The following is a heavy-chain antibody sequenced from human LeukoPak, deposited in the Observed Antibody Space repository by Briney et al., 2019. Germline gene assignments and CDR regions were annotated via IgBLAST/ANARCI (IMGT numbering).Heavy chain of an antibody. CDR2: IYYSGST. D-gene: IGHD3-10*01. V-gene: IGHV4-59*12. Sequence: PSETLSLTCTVSGGSISSYYWSWIRQPPGKGLEWIGYIYYSGSTNYNPSLKSRVTISVDTSKNQFSLKLSSVTAADTAVYYCAREPGYYGSGSGNNWFDPWGQGTLVTVSS. CDR1: GGSISSYY. J-gene: IGHJ5*02. CDR3: AREPGYYGSGSGNNWFDP.